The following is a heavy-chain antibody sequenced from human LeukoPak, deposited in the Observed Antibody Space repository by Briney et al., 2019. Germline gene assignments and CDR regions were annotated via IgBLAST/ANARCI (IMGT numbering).Heavy chain of an antibody. CDR3: ARDKAFDI. D-gene: IGHD2-15*01. CDR2: MDWNGGTT. Sequence: GGSLRLSCAASGFTFDDYGMTWVRQAPGKGLEWVSGMDWNGGTTGYADAVKGRFTISRDNAKNSLYLQMNSLRAEGTALYYCARDKAFDIWGQGTLVTVSS. V-gene: IGHV3-20*04. CDR1: GFTFDDYG. J-gene: IGHJ4*02.